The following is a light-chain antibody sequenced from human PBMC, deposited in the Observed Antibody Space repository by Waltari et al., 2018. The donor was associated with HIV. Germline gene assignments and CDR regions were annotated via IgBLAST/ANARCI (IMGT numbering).Light chain of an antibody. Sequence: QSVLTQPPSVSAAPGQKVTFSCSGSTSNIGDNYVSWYRQLPGTAPKLLIYENNKRPPGIPDRFSGSKSGTSATLGITGLQTGDEADYYCGTWDSNLSAWVFGGGTKLTVL. CDR1: TSNIGDNY. CDR3: GTWDSNLSAWV. V-gene: IGLV1-51*02. CDR2: ENN. J-gene: IGLJ3*02.